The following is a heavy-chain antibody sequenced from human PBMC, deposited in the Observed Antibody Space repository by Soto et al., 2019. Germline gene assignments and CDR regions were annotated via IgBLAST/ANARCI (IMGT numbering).Heavy chain of an antibody. Sequence: GESLKISCAASGFTVSSNYMSWVRQAPGKGLEWVSVIYSGGSTYYADSVKGRFTIPRDNSKNTLYLQMNSLRAEDTAVYYCAREAAAAGTTTPYYYYYMDVWGKGTTVTVSS. CDR2: IYSGGST. D-gene: IGHD6-13*01. CDR3: AREAAAAGTTTPYYYYYMDV. V-gene: IGHV3-66*01. J-gene: IGHJ6*03. CDR1: GFTVSSNY.